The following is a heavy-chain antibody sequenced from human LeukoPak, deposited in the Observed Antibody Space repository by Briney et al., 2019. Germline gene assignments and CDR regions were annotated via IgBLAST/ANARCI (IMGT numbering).Heavy chain of an antibody. Sequence: GGSLRLSCAASGFNFSSSSMNWVRQAPGKGLEWVSSISSSSSYIYYADSVKGRFTISRDNAKNSLYLQMNSLKTEDTAVYYCTTKRYSSSSNYYMDVWGKGTTVTVSS. V-gene: IGHV3-21*03. J-gene: IGHJ6*03. D-gene: IGHD6-6*01. CDR1: GFNFSSSS. CDR2: ISSSSSYI. CDR3: TTKRYSSSSNYYMDV.